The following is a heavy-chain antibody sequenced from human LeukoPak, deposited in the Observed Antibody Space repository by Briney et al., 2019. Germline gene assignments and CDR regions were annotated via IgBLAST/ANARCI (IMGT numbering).Heavy chain of an antibody. Sequence: GRSLTLSCSGSGFSISTYGFHWVRQAPGKGLEWVAVIWDDGNDKYYADSVKGRFTISRDNSKNTVYLQMNSLRGEDTAVYYCARDDLSIVGVTADAFDLWGRGTVVTVSS. CDR1: GFSISTYG. D-gene: IGHD1-26*01. CDR2: IWDDGNDK. V-gene: IGHV3-33*01. CDR3: ARDDLSIVGVTADAFDL. J-gene: IGHJ3*01.